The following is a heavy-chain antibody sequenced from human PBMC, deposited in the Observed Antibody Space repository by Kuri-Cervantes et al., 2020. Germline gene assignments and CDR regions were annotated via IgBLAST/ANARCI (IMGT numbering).Heavy chain of an antibody. CDR1: GFTFSDYW. CDR2: IDQDGSVK. CDR3: ARPGLISVADYYFDS. V-gene: IGHV3-7*01. Sequence: GGSLRLSCAASGFTFSDYWMNWVRQAPGKGLEWVANIDQDGSVKYYVGSVKGRLAISRDNAKNSVYLQMNSLRAEDTAIYYCARPGLISVADYYFDSWGQGTLVTVSS. J-gene: IGHJ4*02. D-gene: IGHD6-19*01.